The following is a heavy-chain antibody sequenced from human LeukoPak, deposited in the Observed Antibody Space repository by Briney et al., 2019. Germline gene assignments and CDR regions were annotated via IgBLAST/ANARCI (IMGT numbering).Heavy chain of an antibody. V-gene: IGHV3-66*01. J-gene: IGHJ6*02. Sequence: PGGSLRLSCAASGFTFSSYWMSWVRQAPGKGLEWVSVIYSGGSTYYADSVKGRFTISRDNSKNTLYLQMNSLRAGDTAVYYCARSMVRGVYGMDVWGQGTTVTVSS. CDR2: IYSGGST. CDR3: ARSMVRGVYGMDV. D-gene: IGHD3-10*01. CDR1: GFTFSSYW.